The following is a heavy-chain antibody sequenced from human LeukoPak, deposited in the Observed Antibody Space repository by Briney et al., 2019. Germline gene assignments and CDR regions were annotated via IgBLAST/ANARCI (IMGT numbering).Heavy chain of an antibody. CDR1: GFTVSSNY. CDR2: IDSGDIT. CDR3: AKLGGQEVYNYYVGV. V-gene: IGHV3-53*01. D-gene: IGHD3-16*01. Sequence: PGGSLRLSCAASGFTVSSNYMSWVRQAPGKGLEWVSGIIDSGDITYYANSVKGRLTISRDNSKNTLYLQMNSLRAEDTAVYYCAKLGGQEVYNYYVGVWGKGTTVAVSS. J-gene: IGHJ6*03.